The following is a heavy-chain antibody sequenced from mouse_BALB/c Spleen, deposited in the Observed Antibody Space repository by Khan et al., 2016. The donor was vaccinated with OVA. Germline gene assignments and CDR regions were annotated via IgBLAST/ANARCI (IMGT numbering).Heavy chain of an antibody. J-gene: IGHJ4*01. D-gene: IGHD2-10*01. CDR3: ARQPYYHYNIMDY. Sequence: QVQLKESGPGLVAPSQSLSITCTISGFSLTNYGVHWVHQPPGKGLEWLVVIWSDGSTTYNSALKSRLTISKDNSKSQVFLKMNSLQTDDTAVYFCARQPYYHYNIMDYWGQGTSVTGSS. CDR1: GFSLTNYG. V-gene: IGHV2-6-1*01. CDR2: IWSDGST.